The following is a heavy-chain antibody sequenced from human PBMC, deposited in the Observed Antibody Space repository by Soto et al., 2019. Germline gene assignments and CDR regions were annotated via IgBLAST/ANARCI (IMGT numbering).Heavy chain of an antibody. J-gene: IGHJ3*01. V-gene: IGHV1-69*06. Sequence: QVLLVQSGAEGKRPGSSAKVSCKPSGGTFNTLSINWVRQAPGQGLEWVGAIIPLFDSTNYAQKFQDRVTITADKSMDTAYLELNNLRSDDTAVYYCTTWHEREHAYDVWGQGTTVTVSS. D-gene: IGHD1-1*01. CDR3: TTWHEREHAYDV. CDR2: IIPLFDST. CDR1: GGTFNTLS.